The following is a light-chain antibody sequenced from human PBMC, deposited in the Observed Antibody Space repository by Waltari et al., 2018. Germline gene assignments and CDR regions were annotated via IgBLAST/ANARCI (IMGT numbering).Light chain of an antibody. Sequence: VILTQSPATLSLSPGERATLSCRASQSVANYLAWYQQKPGHAPRLLIYGASNRPTGIPDRFSGTGSGTDFTLIISSLEPEDFAVYYCQRYSDSPPTFGGGTKVEIK. CDR2: GAS. V-gene: IGKV3-11*01. CDR1: QSVANY. CDR3: QRYSDSPPT. J-gene: IGKJ4*01.